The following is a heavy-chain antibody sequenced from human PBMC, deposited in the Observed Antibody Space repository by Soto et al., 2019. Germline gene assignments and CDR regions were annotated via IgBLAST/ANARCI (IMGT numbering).Heavy chain of an antibody. CDR2: ISGSGGST. CDR1: GFTFSSYA. J-gene: IGHJ6*02. CDR3: AKAVWSGYFDYYYGMDV. D-gene: IGHD3-3*01. Sequence: GGSLRLSCAASGFTFSSYAMSWVRQAPGKGLEWVSAISGSGGSTYYADSVKGRFTISRDNSKNTLYLQMNSLRAEDTAVYYCAKAVWSGYFDYYYGMDVWGQGTTVTVS. V-gene: IGHV3-23*01.